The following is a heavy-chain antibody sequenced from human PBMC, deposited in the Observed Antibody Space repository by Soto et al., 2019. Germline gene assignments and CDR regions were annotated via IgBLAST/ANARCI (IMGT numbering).Heavy chain of an antibody. CDR3: ARVAVVAATQASGKDAFDI. CDR1: GGSFSGYY. CDR2: INHSGST. J-gene: IGHJ3*02. D-gene: IGHD2-15*01. Sequence: PSETLSLTCAVYGGSFSGYYWSWIRQAPGKGLEWIGEINHSGSTNYNPSLKSRVTISVDTSKNQFFLKLSSVTAADTAVYYCARVAVVAATQASGKDAFDIWGQGTMVTVSS. V-gene: IGHV4-34*01.